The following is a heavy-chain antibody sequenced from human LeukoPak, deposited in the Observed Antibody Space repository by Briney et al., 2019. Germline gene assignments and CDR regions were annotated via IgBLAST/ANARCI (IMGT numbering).Heavy chain of an antibody. J-gene: IGHJ4*02. CDR1: GGSFSGYY. D-gene: IGHD6-13*01. CDR2: INHSGST. CDR3: ARAAGEDQK. Sequence: SETLSLTCAVYGGSFSGYYWSWIRQPPGKGLEWIGEINHSGSTNYNPSLKSRVTISVDTSKNQFSLKLNSVTAADTAVYYCARAAGEDQKWGQGTLVTVSS. V-gene: IGHV4-34*01.